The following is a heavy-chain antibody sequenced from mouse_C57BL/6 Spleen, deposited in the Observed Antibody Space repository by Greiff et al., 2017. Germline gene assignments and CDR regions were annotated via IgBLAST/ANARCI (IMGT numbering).Heavy chain of an antibody. J-gene: IGHJ3*01. CDR2: ISDGGSYT. Sequence: EVQLKESGGGLVKPGGSLKLSCAASGFTFSSYAMSWVRQTPEKRLEWVATISDGGSYTYYPDNVQGRFTISRDNAKNNLYLQMSHLKSEDTAMYYCAREGYEGWFAYWGQGTLVTVSA. CDR3: AREGYEGWFAY. CDR1: GFTFSSYA. V-gene: IGHV5-4*01. D-gene: IGHD2-2*01.